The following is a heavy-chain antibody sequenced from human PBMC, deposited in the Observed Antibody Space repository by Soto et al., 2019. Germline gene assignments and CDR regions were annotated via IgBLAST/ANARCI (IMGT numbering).Heavy chain of an antibody. CDR1: GYTFTSYD. CDR3: ARGRVAAAGRRRWFDP. J-gene: IGHJ5*02. D-gene: IGHD6-13*01. CDR2: MNPNSVNT. V-gene: IGHV1-8*01. Sequence: ASVKVSCKASGYTFTSYDINWVRQATGQGFECMGWMNPNSVNTGYAQKFQGRVTMTRNTSISTAYMELSSLRSEDSAVYYCARGRVAAAGRRRWFDPWGQGTLVTVSS.